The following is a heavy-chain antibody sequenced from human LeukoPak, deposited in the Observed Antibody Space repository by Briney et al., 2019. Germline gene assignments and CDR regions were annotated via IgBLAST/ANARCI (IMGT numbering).Heavy chain of an antibody. CDR3: ARALMVAGTNYYYGMDV. J-gene: IGHJ6*02. D-gene: IGHD6-19*01. Sequence: SVKVSCKASGGTFSSYAISWVRQAPGQGLEWMGGIIPIFGTANYAQKFQGRVTITADESTSTAYMELSSLRSEDTAVYYCARALMVAGTNYYYGMDVWGQGTTVTVSS. CDR2: IIPIFGTA. V-gene: IGHV1-69*13. CDR1: GGTFSSYA.